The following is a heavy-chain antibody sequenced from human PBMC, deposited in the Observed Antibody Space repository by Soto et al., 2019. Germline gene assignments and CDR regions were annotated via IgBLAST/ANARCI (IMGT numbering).Heavy chain of an antibody. CDR1: GGSVSSGSYY. CDR3: ARSRTHGSRPEYFEH. D-gene: IGHD6-6*01. CDR2: IYYSGST. Sequence: SETLSLTCTVSGGSVSSGSYYWSWSRQPPGKRLEWIGYIYYSGSTNYNPSLKSRVTISVDTSKNQFSLKLSSVTAADTAVYYCARSRTHGSRPEYFEHWGQGTLVTVSS. V-gene: IGHV4-61*01. J-gene: IGHJ1*01.